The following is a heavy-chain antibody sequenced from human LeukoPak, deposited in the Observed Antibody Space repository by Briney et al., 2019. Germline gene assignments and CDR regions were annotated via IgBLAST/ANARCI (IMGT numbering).Heavy chain of an antibody. V-gene: IGHV3-23*01. D-gene: IGHD4-17*01. CDR3: AKPKNYGDYSY. Sequence: GGSLRLSCAASGFTFSSYAMSWVRQAPGKGLEWVSAISGSGGSTYYADSVKGRLTISRDNSKNTLYLQMNSLRAEDTAVYYCAKPKNYGDYSYWGQGTLVTVSS. CDR1: GFTFSSYA. CDR2: ISGSGGST. J-gene: IGHJ4*02.